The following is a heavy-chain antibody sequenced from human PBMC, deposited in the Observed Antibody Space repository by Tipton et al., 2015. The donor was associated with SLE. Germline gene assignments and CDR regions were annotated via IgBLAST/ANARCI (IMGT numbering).Heavy chain of an antibody. CDR3: ARGGYYYSEYFQH. J-gene: IGHJ1*01. V-gene: IGHV4-59*01. CDR2: VLYSGST. Sequence: TLSLTCTVSGGSINNYYWDWIRQSPGKGLEWIGHVLYSGSTNYNPSLKSRVTISVDTSKNQFSLKLSSVTAADTAVYYCARGGYYYSEYFQHWGQGTLVTVSS. CDR1: GGSINNYY. D-gene: IGHD3-22*01.